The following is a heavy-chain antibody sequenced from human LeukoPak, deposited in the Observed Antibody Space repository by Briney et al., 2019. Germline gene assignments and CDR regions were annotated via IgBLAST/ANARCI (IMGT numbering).Heavy chain of an antibody. CDR3: ARDAGLDDSSGYYSAPFGY. Sequence: ASVKVSCKASGYTFTSYGISWVRQAPGQGLEWMGWISAYNGNTNYAQKLQGRVTMTTDKSTSTAYMELSSLRSEDTAVYYCARDAGLDDSSGYYSAPFGYWGQGTLVTVSS. CDR1: GYTFTSYG. J-gene: IGHJ4*02. V-gene: IGHV1-18*01. D-gene: IGHD3-22*01. CDR2: ISAYNGNT.